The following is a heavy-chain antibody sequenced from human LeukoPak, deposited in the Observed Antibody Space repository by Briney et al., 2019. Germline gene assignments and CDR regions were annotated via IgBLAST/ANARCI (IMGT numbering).Heavy chain of an antibody. CDR3: ARVGALYCSSTTCFGAFDI. J-gene: IGHJ3*02. Sequence: PGGSLRLSCAASGFTFSSYGMHWVRQAPGKGLEWVAFIRYDGSNKYYADSVKGRFTISRDNSKNTLYLQMNSLRAEDTAVYFCARVGALYCSSTTCFGAFDIWGQGTMVTVSS. CDR2: IRYDGSNK. CDR1: GFTFSSYG. D-gene: IGHD2-2*01. V-gene: IGHV3-30*02.